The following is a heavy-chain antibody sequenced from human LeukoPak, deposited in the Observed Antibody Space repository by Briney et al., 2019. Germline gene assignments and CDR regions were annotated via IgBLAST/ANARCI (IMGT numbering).Heavy chain of an antibody. J-gene: IGHJ5*02. V-gene: IGHV4-38-2*02. Sequence: SETLSLTCNGSGFSLTIGYFWGWIRQPPGKGLEWIGSIFHSGSTYFNPSLKSRITMSVDTSKNQFSLQLPSLPAPDTAIYYCATYRQVLLPFEPWGQGTLVTVSS. CDR3: ATYRQVLLPFEP. CDR2: IFHSGST. D-gene: IGHD2-8*02. CDR1: GFSLTIGYF.